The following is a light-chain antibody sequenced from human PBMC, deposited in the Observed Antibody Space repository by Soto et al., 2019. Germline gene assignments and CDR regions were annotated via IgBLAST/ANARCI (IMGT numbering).Light chain of an antibody. J-gene: IGLJ7*01. Sequence: QSALTQPASVSGSPGQSITISCTGTSSDVGSYNYVSWYQQHPGKAPKLMIYEVSNRPSGVSNRFSGSKSGNTASLTISGLRAEDEANYYCRSYTGISTRVFGEGTQLTVL. CDR2: EVS. CDR1: SSDVGSYNY. V-gene: IGLV2-14*01. CDR3: RSYTGISTRV.